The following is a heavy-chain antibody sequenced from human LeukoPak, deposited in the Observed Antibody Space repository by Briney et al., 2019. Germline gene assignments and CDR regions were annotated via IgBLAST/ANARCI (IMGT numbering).Heavy chain of an antibody. CDR3: ERVSVYYDSSERPRYYFDY. J-gene: IGHJ4*02. Sequence: SETLSLTCTVSGGSISSYYWSWIRQPPGKGLEWIGYIYYSGSTNYNPSLKSRVTISVDTSKNQFSLKLSSVTAADTAVYYCERVSVYYDSSERPRYYFDYWGQGTLVTVSS. D-gene: IGHD3-22*01. V-gene: IGHV4-59*01. CDR2: IYYSGST. CDR1: GGSISSYY.